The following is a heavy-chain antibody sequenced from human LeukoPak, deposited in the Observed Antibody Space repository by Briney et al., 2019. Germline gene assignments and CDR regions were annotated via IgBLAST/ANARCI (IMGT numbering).Heavy chain of an antibody. Sequence: SETLSLTCAVYGGSFSGYYWSWIRQPPGKGLEWIGEINHSGSTNYNPSLKSRVTISVDTSKNQFSLKLSSVTAADTAVYYCASLATEEDFDYWGQGTLVTVSS. D-gene: IGHD5-12*01. CDR2: INHSGST. CDR1: GGSFSGYY. V-gene: IGHV4-34*01. J-gene: IGHJ4*02. CDR3: ASLATEEDFDY.